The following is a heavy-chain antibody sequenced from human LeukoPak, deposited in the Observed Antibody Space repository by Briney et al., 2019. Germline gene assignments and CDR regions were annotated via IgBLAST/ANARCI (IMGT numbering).Heavy chain of an antibody. Sequence: KPSETLSLTCTVSGGSISSSSYYWGWIRQPPGKGLEWIGEINHSGSTNYNPSLKSRVTISVDTSKNQFSLKLSSVTAADTAVYYCAWYQLLLNAFDIWGQGTMVTVSS. CDR2: INHSGST. CDR1: GGSISSSSYY. V-gene: IGHV4-39*07. D-gene: IGHD2-2*01. J-gene: IGHJ3*02. CDR3: AWYQLLLNAFDI.